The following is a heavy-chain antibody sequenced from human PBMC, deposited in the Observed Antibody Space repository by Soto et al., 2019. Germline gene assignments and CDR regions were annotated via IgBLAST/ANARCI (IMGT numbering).Heavy chain of an antibody. CDR2: ITYSGGST. Sequence: EVPLLESGGALVQPGGSLRLSCAASGFTFSNYAMSWVRQAPGKGLDWISTITYSGGSTHYADSVKGRFTVSRDNSKNTLYLQVNSLRAEDTAVYYCAKKYSYGSGTYLFYFDYWGQGTLVTVSS. D-gene: IGHD3-10*01. CDR3: AKKYSYGSGTYLFYFDY. V-gene: IGHV3-23*01. J-gene: IGHJ4*02. CDR1: GFTFSNYA.